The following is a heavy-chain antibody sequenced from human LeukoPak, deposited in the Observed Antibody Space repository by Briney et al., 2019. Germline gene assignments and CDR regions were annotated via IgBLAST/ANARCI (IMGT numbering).Heavy chain of an antibody. CDR2: IKGDGSDT. V-gene: IGHV3-74*01. J-gene: IGHJ4*02. D-gene: IGHD4-17*01. Sequence: GGSLRLSCAASGFTFSSYWIHWVRQTPGKGLVWVSRIKGDGSDTLYADSVKGRFTISRDNSKNTLYLQTSSLGVDDTAVYYCARASTTVPNLLDYWGQGALVSVSS. CDR1: GFTFSSYW. CDR3: ARASTTVPNLLDY.